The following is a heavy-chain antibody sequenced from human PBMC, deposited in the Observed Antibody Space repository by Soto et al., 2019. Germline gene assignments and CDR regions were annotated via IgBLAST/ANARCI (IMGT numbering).Heavy chain of an antibody. CDR1: GGSISSGGYY. D-gene: IGHD6-19*01. V-gene: IGHV4-31*03. J-gene: IGHJ4*02. CDR2: IYYSGST. Sequence: SETLSLTCTVSGGSISSGGYYWSWIRQHPGKGLEWIGYIYYSGSTYYNPSLKSRVTISVDTSKNQFSLKLSSVTAADTAVYYCARGVGAAVADFDYWGQGTLVTVSS. CDR3: ARGVGAAVADFDY.